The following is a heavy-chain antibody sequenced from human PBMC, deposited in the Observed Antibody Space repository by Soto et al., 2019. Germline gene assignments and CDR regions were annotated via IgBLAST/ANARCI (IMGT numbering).Heavy chain of an antibody. V-gene: IGHV3-30*18. CDR1: GFTFSSYG. CDR3: AKEYSGYDSEDRLYYYYGMDV. CDR2: ISYDGSNK. Sequence: QVQLVESGGGVVQPGRSLRLSCAASGFTFSSYGMHWVRQAPGKGLEWVAVISYDGSNKYYADSVQGRFTLSRDNSKTTLYLQMNSLRAEDTAVYHSAKEYSGYDSEDRLYYYYGMDVWGRGSTVTVSS. D-gene: IGHD5-12*01. J-gene: IGHJ6*02.